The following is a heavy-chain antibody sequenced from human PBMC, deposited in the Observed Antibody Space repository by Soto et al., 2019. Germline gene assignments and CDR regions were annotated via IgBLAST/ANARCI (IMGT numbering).Heavy chain of an antibody. D-gene: IGHD2-2*01. J-gene: IGHJ5*02. V-gene: IGHV4-30-2*01. CDR3: ARGRTGLFCSRNKCPGNWFAP. Sequence: PSETLSLTCTVSGGSISSGGYYWSWIRQPPGRGLEWIGHIYHGGTTFYNPSLKSRVAISEDRSKNQFSLNLSSVTAADTAVYYCARGRTGLFCSRNKCPGNWFAPWGQGTLVTVS. CDR1: GGSISSGGYY. CDR2: IYHGGTT.